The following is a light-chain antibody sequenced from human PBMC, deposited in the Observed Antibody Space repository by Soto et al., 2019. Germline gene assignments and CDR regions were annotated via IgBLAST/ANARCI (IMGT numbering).Light chain of an antibody. J-gene: IGLJ2*01. CDR2: EVS. CDR1: SSDVGGYNY. V-gene: IGLV2-8*01. Sequence: QSALTQPPSASGSPGQSVTISCTGTSSDVGGYNYVSWYQQHPGKAPKLMIYEVSKRPSGVPDRFSGSKSGNTASLTVSGLQAEDEADYDCSPYAGSNKGGVFGGGTKLTVL. CDR3: SPYAGSNKGGV.